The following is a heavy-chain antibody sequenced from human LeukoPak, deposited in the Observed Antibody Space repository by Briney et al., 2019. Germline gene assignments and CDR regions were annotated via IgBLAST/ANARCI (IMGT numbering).Heavy chain of an antibody. Sequence: GGSLRLSCAVSGLTFSDNYMSWIRQAPGKGPEWLSYISNSGDYTNYADSVKGRFTISRDDAKNSVFLQMNSLRAEDSAVYYCARVGYDYVWGSYRYTGPDYWGQGTLVTVSS. D-gene: IGHD3-16*02. V-gene: IGHV3-11*05. J-gene: IGHJ4*02. CDR1: GLTFSDNY. CDR2: ISNSGDYT. CDR3: ARVGYDYVWGSYRYTGPDY.